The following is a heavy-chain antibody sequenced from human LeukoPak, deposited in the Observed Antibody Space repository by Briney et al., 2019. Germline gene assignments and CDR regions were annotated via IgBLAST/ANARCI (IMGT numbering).Heavy chain of an antibody. Sequence: SETLSLTCTVSGGSISSSSYYWGWIRPPPGKVLEWIGSIYYSGSTYYNPSLKSRVTISVDTSKNQFSLKLSSVTAADTAVYYCATQVATGPDYWGQGTLVTVSS. D-gene: IGHD5-12*01. CDR1: GGSISSSSYY. CDR3: ATQVATGPDY. V-gene: IGHV4-39*01. J-gene: IGHJ4*02. CDR2: IYYSGST.